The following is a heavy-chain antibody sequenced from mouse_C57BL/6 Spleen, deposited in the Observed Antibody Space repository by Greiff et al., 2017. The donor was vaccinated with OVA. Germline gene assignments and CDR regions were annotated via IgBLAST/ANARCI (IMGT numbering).Heavy chain of an antibody. CDR3: TRESNSAWFAY. Sequence: QVQLQQSGAELVRPGASVTLSCKASGYTFTDYEMHWVKQTPVHGLEWIGAIDPETGGTASNQKFKGKAILTADKSSSTAYMELRSRTSEDSAVYYCTRESNSAWFAYWGQGTLVTVSA. CDR2: IDPETGGT. J-gene: IGHJ3*01. D-gene: IGHD2-5*01. V-gene: IGHV1-15*01. CDR1: GYTFTDYE.